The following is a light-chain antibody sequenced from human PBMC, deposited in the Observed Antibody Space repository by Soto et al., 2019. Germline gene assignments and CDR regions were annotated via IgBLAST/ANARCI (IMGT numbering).Light chain of an antibody. CDR2: DAS. J-gene: IGKJ3*01. V-gene: IGKV3-11*01. CDR1: QSVDSY. CDR3: QQRSNWPAT. Sequence: EVVLTQSPATLSLSPGERATLSCRASQSVDSYLAWYQQKPGQAPRLLIYDASNRATGIPARFSGSGSGTDFTLTISSLEPEDFAVYYCQQRSNWPATFGPGTKVEIK.